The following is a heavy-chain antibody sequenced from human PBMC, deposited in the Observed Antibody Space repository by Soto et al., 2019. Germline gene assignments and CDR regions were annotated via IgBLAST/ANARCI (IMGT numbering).Heavy chain of an antibody. CDR1: GGSISSGGYY. D-gene: IGHD6-13*01. CDR3: ARADIGHIAAAGTSLWFDP. J-gene: IGHJ5*02. Sequence: SETLSLTCTVSGGSISSGGYYWSWIRQHPGKGLEWIGYIYYSGSTYYNPSLKSRVTISVDTSKNQFSLKLSSVTAADTAVYYCARADIGHIAAAGTSLWFDPWGQGTLVTVSS. V-gene: IGHV4-31*03. CDR2: IYYSGST.